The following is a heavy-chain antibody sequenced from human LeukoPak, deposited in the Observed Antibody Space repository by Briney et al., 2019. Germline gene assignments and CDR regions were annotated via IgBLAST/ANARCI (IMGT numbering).Heavy chain of an antibody. D-gene: IGHD5-18*01. Sequence: GGSLRLSCAASEFTFSSYAMHWVRQAPGKGLEWVAVISYDGSNKYYADSVKGRFTISRDNSKNTLYLQMNSLRAEDTAVCYCARDTAMVTSLVYWGQGTLVTVSS. CDR2: ISYDGSNK. CDR1: EFTFSSYA. V-gene: IGHV3-30-3*01. CDR3: ARDTAMVTSLVY. J-gene: IGHJ4*02.